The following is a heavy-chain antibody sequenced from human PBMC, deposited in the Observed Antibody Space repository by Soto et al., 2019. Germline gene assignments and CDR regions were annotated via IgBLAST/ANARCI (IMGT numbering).Heavy chain of an antibody. CDR3: AAYYDSSSYDY. V-gene: IGHV1-58*01. CDR2: IVVGGGNT. D-gene: IGHD3-22*01. CDR1: GFTFTSCS. J-gene: IGHJ4*02. Sequence: GASVKVSCKSSGFTFTSCSVQWGRQARGQRLEWIGWIVVGGGNTNYAQKFQERVTITRDMSTSTAYMELSSLRSEDTAVYYCAAYYDSSSYDYWGQGTLVTVSS.